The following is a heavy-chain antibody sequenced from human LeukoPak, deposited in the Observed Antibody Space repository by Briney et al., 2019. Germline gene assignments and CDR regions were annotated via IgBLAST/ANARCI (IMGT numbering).Heavy chain of an antibody. V-gene: IGHV4-61*08. J-gene: IGHJ4*02. D-gene: IGHD6-19*01. Sequence: SETLSLTCAVSGGSISSGGYSWSWIRQPPGKGLEWIGYIYYSGSTNYNPSLKSRVTISVDTSKNQFSLKLSSVTAADTAVYYCARSSGWTSRMADYWGQGTLVTVSS. CDR3: ARSSGWTSRMADY. CDR1: GGSISSGGYS. CDR2: IYYSGST.